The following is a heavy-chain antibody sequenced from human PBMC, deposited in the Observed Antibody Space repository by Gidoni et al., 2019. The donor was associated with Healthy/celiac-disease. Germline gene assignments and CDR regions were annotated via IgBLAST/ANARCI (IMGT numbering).Heavy chain of an antibody. D-gene: IGHD3-10*01. CDR1: GFTLRSYS. J-gene: IGHJ4*02. V-gene: IGHV3-48*01. CDR3: ARDLRSFYGSGDY. CDR2: ISSSSSTI. Sequence: EVQLVESGGGLVQPGGSLRHSCAASGFTLRSYSMNWVRQAPGKGLEWVSYISSSSSTIYYADSVKGRFTISRDNAKNSLYLQMNSLRAEDTAVYYCARDLRSFYGSGDYWGQGTLVTVSS.